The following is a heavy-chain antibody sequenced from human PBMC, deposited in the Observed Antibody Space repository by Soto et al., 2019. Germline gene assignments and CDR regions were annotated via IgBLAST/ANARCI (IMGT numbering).Heavy chain of an antibody. CDR3: ARGKGMEENYFYYGLDI. J-gene: IGHJ6*02. CDR1: GYSFTSYW. CDR2: IYPSDSDT. V-gene: IGHV5-51*01. Sequence: GESLKISCKGSGYSFTSYWIGWVRQMPGKGLEWMGIIYPSDSDTRYSPSFQGQVTISADKSISTAYLQWSSLKASDTAMYYCARGKGMEENYFYYGLDIWGQGTTVTVSS. D-gene: IGHD1-1*01.